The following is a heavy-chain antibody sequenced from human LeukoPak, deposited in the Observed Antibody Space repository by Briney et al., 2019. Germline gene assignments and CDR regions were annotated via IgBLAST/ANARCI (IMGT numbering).Heavy chain of an antibody. D-gene: IGHD3-3*01. CDR1: GGSIGSFY. V-gene: IGHV4-59*01. CDR2: IYYSGST. J-gene: IGHJ4*02. Sequence: SETLSLTCTVSGGSIGSFYWSWICQPPGKGLEWIGYIYYSGSTNYNPSLKSRVTISVDTSKNQFSLKLNSVTAADTAVYYCARGSVLVALDYWGQGTLVTVSS. CDR3: ARGSVLVALDY.